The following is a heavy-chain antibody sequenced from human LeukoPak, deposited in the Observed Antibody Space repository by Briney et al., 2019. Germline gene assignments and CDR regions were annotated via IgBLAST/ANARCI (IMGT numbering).Heavy chain of an antibody. V-gene: IGHV1-24*01. D-gene: IGHD3-22*01. CDR2: FDPEDGET. CDR3: AIRSYYYDSSGYYCAKGFDY. J-gene: IGHJ4*02. CDR1: GYTLTELS. Sequence: ASVKVSCKVSGYTLTELSMHWVRQAPGKGLEWMGGFDPEDGETIYAQKFQGRVTMTEDTSTDTAYMELSSLRSEDTAVYYCAIRSYYYDSSGYYCAKGFDYWGQGTLVTVSS.